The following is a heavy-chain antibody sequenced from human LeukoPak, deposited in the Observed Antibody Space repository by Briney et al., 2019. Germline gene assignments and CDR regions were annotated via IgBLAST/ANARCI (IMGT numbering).Heavy chain of an antibody. CDR2: IFHSGRS. CDR3: ARDSRQIAVAGLYLDY. J-gene: IGHJ4*02. V-gene: IGHV4/OR15-8*01. D-gene: IGHD6-19*01. CDR1: GGSISSNDW. Sequence: SETLSLTCADSGGSISSNDWWIWVRQPPGKGLEWIGEIFHSGRSTYNPSLKSRITISVDTSTNQFSLKLNSVTAADTAVYYCARDSRQIAVAGLYLDYWGRGTLVTVSS.